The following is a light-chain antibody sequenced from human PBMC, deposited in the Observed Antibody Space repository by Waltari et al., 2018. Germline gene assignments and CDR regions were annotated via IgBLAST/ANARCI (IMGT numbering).Light chain of an antibody. V-gene: IGKV3-11*01. CDR3: QQRNSWPWT. Sequence: IVLTQSPATLSLSPGDRATLSCRASESVVSYLAWFQQKPGQAPRLLIYDASNRPTCIPDKFTGSGSGTDFTLTISSLEPDDFAVYFCQQRNSWPWTFGQGTKLDI. J-gene: IGKJ2*01. CDR2: DAS. CDR1: ESVVSY.